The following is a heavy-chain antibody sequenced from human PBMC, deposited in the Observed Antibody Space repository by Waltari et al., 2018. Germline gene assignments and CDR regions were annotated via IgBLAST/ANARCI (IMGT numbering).Heavy chain of an antibody. Sequence: EVQLVESGGGLVQPGGSLRLSCAASGFTFGSYWMHWVRQAPGKGLGWVANIKKDGSDKNYMDSVKGRFTISRDNARNSLFLQMNSLGVEDTAVYYCARPRADYWGQGTLVTVSS. J-gene: IGHJ4*02. CDR3: ARPRADY. V-gene: IGHV3-7*01. CDR2: IKKDGSDK. CDR1: GFTFGSYW.